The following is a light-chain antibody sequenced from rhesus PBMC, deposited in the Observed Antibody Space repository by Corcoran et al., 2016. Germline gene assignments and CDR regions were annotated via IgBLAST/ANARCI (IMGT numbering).Light chain of an antibody. Sequence: DIQMTQSPSSLSASVGDRVTITCRASENVNNYLNWYQQKPGKAPNLRIYKASTLQTGVPSRFSGRGSGTEYTFTSSSLQPEDVGTYYCQHAYGTPLTFGGGTKVEIK. CDR2: KAS. J-gene: IGKJ4*01. CDR1: ENVNNY. V-gene: IGKV1-74*01. CDR3: QHAYGTPLT.